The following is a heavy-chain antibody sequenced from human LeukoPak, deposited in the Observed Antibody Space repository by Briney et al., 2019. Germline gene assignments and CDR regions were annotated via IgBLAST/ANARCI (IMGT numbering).Heavy chain of an antibody. D-gene: IGHD1-26*01. V-gene: IGHV3-48*02. CDR1: GFTFSSYS. CDR3: ARSPWEVRVIDY. J-gene: IGHJ4*02. Sequence: GGSLRLSCAASGFTFSSYSMNWVRQAPGKGLEWVSYISSSSSTIYYADSVKGRFTISRDNSKNSLYVQMNSLRDEDPAVYYCARSPWEVRVIDYWGQGTLVTVSS. CDR2: ISSSSSTI.